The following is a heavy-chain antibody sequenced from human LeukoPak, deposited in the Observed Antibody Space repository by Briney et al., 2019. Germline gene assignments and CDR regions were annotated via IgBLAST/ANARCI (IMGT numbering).Heavy chain of an antibody. D-gene: IGHD1-26*01. V-gene: IGHV3-7*01. J-gene: IGHJ4*02. CDR3: ARRISGSYSYYFDY. CDR1: GFTFSSYW. Sequence: PGGSLRLSCVASGFTFSSYWMSWVRQAPGKGLEWVANIKQDGSEKYYVDSVKGRFTISRDNAKNSLYLQMNSLRAEDTAVYYCARRISGSYSYYFDYWGQGTLVTVSS. CDR2: IKQDGSEK.